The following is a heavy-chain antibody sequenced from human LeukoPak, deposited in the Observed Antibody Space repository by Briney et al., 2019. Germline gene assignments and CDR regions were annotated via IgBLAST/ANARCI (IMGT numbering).Heavy chain of an antibody. CDR1: GFTFRSHL. V-gene: IGHV3-74*01. CDR2: IKGDESWT. CDR3: ARDYMDV. J-gene: IGHJ6*03. Sequence: GGSLRLSCAASGFTFRSHLMHWVRQAPGKGLVWVSRIKGDESWTNYADSVKGRFTISRDNAKNTLYLQMTSLRAEDTAVYYCARDYMDVWGKGTTVTVSS.